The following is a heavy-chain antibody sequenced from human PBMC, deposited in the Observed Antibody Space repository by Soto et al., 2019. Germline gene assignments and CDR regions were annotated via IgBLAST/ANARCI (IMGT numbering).Heavy chain of an antibody. J-gene: IGHJ5*02. V-gene: IGHV1-3*01. CDR2: INAGNGNT. CDR1: GYTFTSYA. D-gene: IGHD4-4*01. Sequence: QVQLVQSGAEVKKPGASVKVSCKASGYTFTSYAMHWMRQAPGQRLEWMGWINAGNGNTKYSQKFQGRVTITRDTSASTAYMELSSLRSEDTAVYYCSRDPVTTGGFDPWGQGTLVTVSS. CDR3: SRDPVTTGGFDP.